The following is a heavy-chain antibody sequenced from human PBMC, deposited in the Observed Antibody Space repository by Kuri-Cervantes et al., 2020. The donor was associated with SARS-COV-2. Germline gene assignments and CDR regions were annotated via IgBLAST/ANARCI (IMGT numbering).Heavy chain of an antibody. Sequence: GESLKISCAASGFTFSSYAMHWVRQAPGKGLEWVAVISYDGSNKYYADSVKGRFTISRDNSKNTLYLQMNSLRAEDTAVYCCAREYDFWRTFDYWGQGTLVTVSS. CDR3: AREYDFWRTFDY. J-gene: IGHJ4*02. CDR2: ISYDGSNK. D-gene: IGHD3-3*01. CDR1: GFTFSSYA. V-gene: IGHV3-30-3*01.